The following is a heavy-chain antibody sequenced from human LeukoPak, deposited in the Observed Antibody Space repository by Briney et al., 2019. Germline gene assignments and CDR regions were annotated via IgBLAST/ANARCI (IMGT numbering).Heavy chain of an antibody. Sequence: SVKVSCKASVGTFSSYTICWVRHAPGQGLEWMGGVIPIFGTANYAQKFQGRVTIIADKSTSTAFMELSSLRSEDTAVYYCARDSGSSWGLSGMDVWGKGTTVTVSS. J-gene: IGHJ6*04. CDR2: VIPIFGTA. CDR3: ARDSGSSWGLSGMDV. V-gene: IGHV1-69*06. D-gene: IGHD6-13*01. CDR1: VGTFSSYT.